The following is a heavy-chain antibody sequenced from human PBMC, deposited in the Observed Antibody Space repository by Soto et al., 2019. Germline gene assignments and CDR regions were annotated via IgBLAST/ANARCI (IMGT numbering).Heavy chain of an antibody. V-gene: IGHV3-7*01. D-gene: IGHD6-19*01. J-gene: IGHJ5*02. Sequence: VQLVESGGGVVQPGRSLRLSCAASGFTFSSYGMHWVRQAPGKGLEWVANIKQDGSEKYYVDSVKGRFTISRDNAKNSLYLQMNSLRAEDTAVYYCARLYSSGWYGNWFDPWGQGTLVTVSS. CDR2: IKQDGSEK. CDR3: ARLYSSGWYGNWFDP. CDR1: GFTFSSYG.